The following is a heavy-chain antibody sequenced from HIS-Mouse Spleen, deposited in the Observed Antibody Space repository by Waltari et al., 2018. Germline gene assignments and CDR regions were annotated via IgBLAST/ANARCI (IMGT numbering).Heavy chain of an antibody. V-gene: IGHV4-34*01. CDR1: GGSFSGYY. Sequence: AGLLKPSETLSLTCAVYGGSFSGYYWSWIRQPPGKGLEWIGEINHSGSTNYNPSLKSRVTISVDTSKNQSSLKLSSVTAADTAVYYCARRGGWYFDYWGQGTLVTVSS. J-gene: IGHJ4*02. D-gene: IGHD3-10*01. CDR2: INHSGST. CDR3: ARRGGWYFDY.